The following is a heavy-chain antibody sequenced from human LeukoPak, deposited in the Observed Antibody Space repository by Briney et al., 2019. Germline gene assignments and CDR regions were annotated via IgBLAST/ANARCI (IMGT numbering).Heavy chain of an antibody. J-gene: IGHJ4*02. CDR1: GGSISSGSYY. CDR3: ASSDVTCSSTSCRDY. CDR2: IYTSGST. D-gene: IGHD2-2*01. V-gene: IGHV4-61*02. Sequence: SETLSLTCTVSGGSISSGSYYWSWIRQPAGKGLEWIGRIYTSGSTNYNPSLKSRVTMSVDKSKNQFSLKLSSVTAADTAVYYCASSDVTCSSTSCRDYWGQGTLVTVSS.